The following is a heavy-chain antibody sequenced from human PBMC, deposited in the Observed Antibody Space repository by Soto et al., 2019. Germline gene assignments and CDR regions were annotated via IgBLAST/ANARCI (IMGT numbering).Heavy chain of an antibody. CDR3: ARDCTNGVCYPSYHYGMDV. Sequence: SQTLSLTCAISGDSVSSNSAAWNWIRQSPSRGLEWLGRTYYRSKWYNDYAVSVKSRITINPDTSKNQFSLQLNSVTPEDTAVYYCARDCTNGVCYPSYHYGMDVWGQGATVTVSS. D-gene: IGHD2-8*01. J-gene: IGHJ6*02. CDR1: GDSVSSNSAA. CDR2: TYYRSKWYN. V-gene: IGHV6-1*01.